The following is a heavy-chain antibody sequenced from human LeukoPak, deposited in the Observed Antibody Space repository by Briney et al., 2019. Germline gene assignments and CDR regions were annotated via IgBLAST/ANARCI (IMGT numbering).Heavy chain of an antibody. CDR2: ISYDVSK. CDR3: AAADYIPVAPEG. V-gene: IGHV3-30*04. J-gene: IGHJ4*02. D-gene: IGHD6-19*01. CDR1: GFTFTSYA. Sequence: GRSLRLSCAASGFTFTSYAMHCGPQAPDRGLGWVAVISYDVSKYYADSVKGRFTISRDNSKNTLYLQMNSLRAEDTAVYYCAAADYIPVAPEGWGQGTLVTVSS.